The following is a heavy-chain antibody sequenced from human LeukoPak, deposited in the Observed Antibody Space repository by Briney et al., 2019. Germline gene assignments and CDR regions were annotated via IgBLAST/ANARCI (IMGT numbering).Heavy chain of an antibody. CDR2: IYYSGST. D-gene: IGHD3-22*01. V-gene: IGHV4-59*08. Sequence: NPSETLSLTCTVSGGSISSYYWSWIRQPPGKGLEWIGYIYYSGSTNYNPSLKSRVTISVDTSKNQFSLKLSSVTAADTAVYYCARHDRGYYDSSGYYRPGVDFDYWGQGTLGTVSS. CDR3: ARHDRGYYDSSGYYRPGVDFDY. J-gene: IGHJ4*02. CDR1: GGSISSYY.